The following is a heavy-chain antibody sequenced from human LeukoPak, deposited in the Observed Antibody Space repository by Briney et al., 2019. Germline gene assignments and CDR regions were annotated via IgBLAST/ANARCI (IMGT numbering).Heavy chain of an antibody. Sequence: GGSLSLSCAASGFTFSSYAMSWVRQAPGKGLEWVSAISGSGGSTYYADSVKGRFTISRDNSKNTLYLQMNSLRAEDTAVYYCAKVRFGYCSSTSCYGGAFDIWGQGTMVTVSS. V-gene: IGHV3-23*01. CDR2: ISGSGGST. CDR1: GFTFSSYA. CDR3: AKVRFGYCSSTSCYGGAFDI. J-gene: IGHJ3*02. D-gene: IGHD2-2*03.